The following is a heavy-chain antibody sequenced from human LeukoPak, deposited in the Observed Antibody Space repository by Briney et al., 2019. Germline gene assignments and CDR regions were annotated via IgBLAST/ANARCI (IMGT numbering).Heavy chain of an antibody. CDR3: TRAPGYYDSSGYYENWFDY. CDR2: IIPIFGTA. CDR1: GGTFSSYA. J-gene: IGHJ4*02. V-gene: IGHV1-69*05. D-gene: IGHD3-22*01. Sequence: SVKVSCKASGGTFSSYAISWVRQAPGQGLEWMGGIIPIFGTANYAQKFQGRVTITTDESTSTAYMELSSLRSEDTAVYYCTRAPGYYDSSGYYENWFDYWGQGTLVTVSS.